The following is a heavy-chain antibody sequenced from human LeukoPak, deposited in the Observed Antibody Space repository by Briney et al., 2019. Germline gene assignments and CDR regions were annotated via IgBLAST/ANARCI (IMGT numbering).Heavy chain of an antibody. CDR2: IWYDGSNK. CDR1: GITFSRYG. V-gene: IGHV3-33*01. CDR3: ARDLRLRLGELSFPDY. D-gene: IGHD3-16*02. Sequence: GGSLRLSCEASGITFSRYGMHWVRQAPGKGLEWVAVIWYDGSNKHYADSVKGQFTISRDNSKSTLYLQMNSLRVEDTAVYHCARDLRLRLGELSFPDYWGQGTLVTVSS. J-gene: IGHJ4*02.